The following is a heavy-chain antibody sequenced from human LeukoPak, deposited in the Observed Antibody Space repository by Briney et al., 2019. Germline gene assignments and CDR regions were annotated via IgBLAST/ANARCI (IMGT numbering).Heavy chain of an antibody. CDR1: GYTFTSYG. J-gene: IGHJ4*02. CDR3: ARDTCSGGSCYLGNY. Sequence: ASVKVSCKASGYTFTSYGISWVRQAPGQGLEWTGWISTYNGNTNYAQKLQGRVTMTTDTSTSTAYMELRSLRSDDTAVYYCARDTCSGGSCYLGNYWGQGTLVTVSS. V-gene: IGHV1-18*01. CDR2: ISTYNGNT. D-gene: IGHD2-15*01.